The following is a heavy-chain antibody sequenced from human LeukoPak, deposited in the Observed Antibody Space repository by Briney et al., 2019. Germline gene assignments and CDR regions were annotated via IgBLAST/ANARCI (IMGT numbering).Heavy chain of an antibody. CDR2: IKRDGSEK. V-gene: IGHV3-7*03. D-gene: IGHD4/OR15-4a*01. CDR1: GFTFRSYW. CDR3: ARRAGAYSHPYDY. J-gene: IGHJ4*02. Sequence: PGGSLRLSCAASGFTFRSYWLTWVRQAPGKGLDWVANIKRDGSEKYYGDSVKGRFTISRDNSKNTLYLQMNSLRAEDTAVYYCARRAGAYSHPYDYWGQGTLVTVSS.